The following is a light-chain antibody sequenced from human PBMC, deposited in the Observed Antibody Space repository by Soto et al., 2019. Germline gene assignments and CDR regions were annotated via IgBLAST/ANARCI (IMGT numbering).Light chain of an antibody. J-gene: IGKJ1*01. CDR2: GAS. CDR3: QQRTNWPPGT. V-gene: IGKV3-11*01. CDR1: QNVGTS. Sequence: EMWLTQSPATLYLSPGERAALCCRASQNVGTSLALYQQKPGQAPRLLIFGASNRATGIPARFSGSGSGTDFTLSISSLEPEDFVVYYCQQRTNWPPGTFGHGTQGDIK.